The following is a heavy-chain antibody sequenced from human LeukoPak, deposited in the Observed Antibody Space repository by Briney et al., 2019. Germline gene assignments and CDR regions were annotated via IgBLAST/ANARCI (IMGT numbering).Heavy chain of an antibody. Sequence: ASVTVSCKASGYTFTDYAMHWVRQAPGERLEWMGWINTGKGNTKYSQKFQGRVTITMDTSASTAYMELSSLRSEDTAVYYCARDHVVGLAPFDPWGQGTPVTVSS. CDR1: GYTFTDYA. CDR3: ARDHVVGLAPFDP. V-gene: IGHV1-3*04. D-gene: IGHD2-15*01. J-gene: IGHJ5*02. CDR2: INTGKGNT.